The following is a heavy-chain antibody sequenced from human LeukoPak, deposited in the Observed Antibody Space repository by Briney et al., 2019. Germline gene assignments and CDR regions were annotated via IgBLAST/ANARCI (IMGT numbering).Heavy chain of an antibody. J-gene: IGHJ4*02. CDR3: ARLSSYDTFDY. Sequence: GASVKVSCKASGGTFSSYAISWVRQAPGQGLEWMGGIIPIFGTANYAQKFQGRVTITRNTSISTAYMELSSLRSEDTAVYYCARLSSYDTFDYWGQGTLVTVSS. CDR2: IIPIFGTA. D-gene: IGHD5-12*01. V-gene: IGHV1-69*05. CDR1: GGTFSSYA.